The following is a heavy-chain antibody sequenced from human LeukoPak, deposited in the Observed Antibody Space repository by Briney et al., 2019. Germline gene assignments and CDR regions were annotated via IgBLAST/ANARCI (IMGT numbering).Heavy chain of an antibody. V-gene: IGHV3-30*04. J-gene: IGHJ4*02. D-gene: IGHD1-26*01. Sequence: GGSLRLSCAASGFTFSSYDMHWVRQAPGKGLEWVAVISYDGSDKYYADSVKGRFTVSRDHSKNTLYLQMNTLNPEDTAVYYCAKTDPYSESDYGYFDYWGQGTLVTVSS. CDR2: ISYDGSDK. CDR1: GFTFSSYD. CDR3: AKTDPYSESDYGYFDY.